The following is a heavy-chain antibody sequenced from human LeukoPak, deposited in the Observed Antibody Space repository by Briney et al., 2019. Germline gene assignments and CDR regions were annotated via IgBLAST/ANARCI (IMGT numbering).Heavy chain of an antibody. J-gene: IGHJ6*02. Sequence: GRSLRLSCAPSGFTFSSYAMHWVRQAPGKGLEWVAVISYDGSNKYYADSVKGRFTISRDNSKNTLYLQMNSLRAEDTAVYYCARDHRYCSGGSCYSLGMDVWGQGTTVTVSS. CDR1: GFTFSSYA. CDR2: ISYDGSNK. CDR3: ARDHRYCSGGSCYSLGMDV. D-gene: IGHD2-15*01. V-gene: IGHV3-30-3*01.